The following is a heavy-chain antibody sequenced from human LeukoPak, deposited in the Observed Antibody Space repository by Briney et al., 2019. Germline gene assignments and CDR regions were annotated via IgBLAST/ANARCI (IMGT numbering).Heavy chain of an antibody. CDR2: INHSGST. CDR3: ARRNFESSSWFRRNYYYYMDV. CDR1: GGSFSGYY. Sequence: SETLSLTCAVYGGSFSGYYWSWIRQPPGKGLEWIGEINHSGSTNYNPSLKSRVTISVDTSKNQFSLKLSSVTAADTAVYYCARRNFESSSWFRRNYYYYMDVWGKGATVTVS. V-gene: IGHV4-34*01. J-gene: IGHJ6*03. D-gene: IGHD6-13*01.